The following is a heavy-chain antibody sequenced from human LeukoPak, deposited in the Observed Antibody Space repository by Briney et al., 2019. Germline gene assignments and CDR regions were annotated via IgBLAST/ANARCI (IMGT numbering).Heavy chain of an antibody. J-gene: IGHJ4*02. CDR1: GGSISSYY. CDR3: ARRMVRGPFDY. CDR2: IYYSGST. Sequence: ASETLSLTCTVSGGSISSYYWSWIRQPPGKGLEWIGYIYYSGSTNYNPSLKSRVTISVDTSKNQFSLKLSSVTAADTAVYYCARRMVRGPFDYWGQGTLVTVSS. V-gene: IGHV4-59*08. D-gene: IGHD3-10*01.